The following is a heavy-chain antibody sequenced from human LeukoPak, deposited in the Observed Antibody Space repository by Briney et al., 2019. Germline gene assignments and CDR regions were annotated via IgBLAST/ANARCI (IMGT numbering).Heavy chain of an antibody. CDR2: ISYDGSNK. CDR3: AKTGGLVPSYYFDY. J-gene: IGHJ4*02. CDR1: GFTFSSYG. Sequence: GGSLRLSCAASGFTFSSYGMHWVRQAPGKGLEWVAVISYDGSNKYYADSVKGRFTISRDNSKNTLYLQMNSLRAEDTAVYYCAKTGGLVPSYYFDYWGQGTLVTVSS. V-gene: IGHV3-30*18. D-gene: IGHD6-6*01.